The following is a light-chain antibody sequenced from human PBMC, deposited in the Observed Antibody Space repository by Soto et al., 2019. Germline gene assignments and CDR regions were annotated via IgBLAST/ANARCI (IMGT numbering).Light chain of an antibody. V-gene: IGLV2-8*01. J-gene: IGLJ3*02. CDR1: SSDVGGYNY. CDR2: EVS. CDR3: SSYGGSNNLV. Sequence: QSALTQPPSASGSPGQSVTISCTGTSSDVGGYNYASWYQQHPGKAPKLMIYEVSKRPSGVPDRFSGSKSGNTASLTVSGVQAEEEADYYCSSYGGSNNLVFGGGTKLTVL.